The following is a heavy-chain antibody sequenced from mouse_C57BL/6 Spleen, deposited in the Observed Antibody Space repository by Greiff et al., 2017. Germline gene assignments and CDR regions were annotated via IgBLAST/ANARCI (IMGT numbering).Heavy chain of an antibody. Sequence: VQLQPPWAELVRPGSSVQLSCKASGYTFTSYWMHWVKQRPIHGLEWIGNIYPSDSETHYHQKFKDKATLTVDKAASTAYMQLSSLTSEDSAVYYCARNGYYDYARDDWGQGTSVTVAS. CDR3: ARNGYYDYARDD. D-gene: IGHD2-3*01. CDR2: IYPSDSET. J-gene: IGHJ4*01. V-gene: IGHV1-52*01. CDR1: GYTFTSYW.